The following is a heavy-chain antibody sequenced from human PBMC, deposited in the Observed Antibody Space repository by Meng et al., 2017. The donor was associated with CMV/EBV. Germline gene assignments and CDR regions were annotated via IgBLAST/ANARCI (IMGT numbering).Heavy chain of an antibody. CDR3: AKLPAPMDV. CDR2: INHSGST. CDR1: GGSFSGSY. J-gene: IGHJ6*02. Sequence: SQTLSLTCAVYGGSFSGSYWSWFRQPPGKGLEWIGEINHSGSTNYNPSLKSRVTISVDTSKNQFSLKLSSVTAADTAVYYCAKLPAPMDVWGQGTTVTVSS. V-gene: IGHV4-34*01.